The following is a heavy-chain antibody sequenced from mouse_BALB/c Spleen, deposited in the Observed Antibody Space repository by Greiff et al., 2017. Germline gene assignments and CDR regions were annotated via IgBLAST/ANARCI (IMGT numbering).Heavy chain of an antibody. D-gene: IGHD1-1*01. V-gene: IGHV5-4*02. Sequence: EVHLVESGGGLVKPGGSLKLSCAASGFTFSDYYMYWVRQTPEKRLEWVATISDGGSYTYYPDSVKGRFTISRDNAKNNLYLQMSSLKSEDTAMYYCARDITTGRDAMDYWGQGTTVTVSS. CDR1: GFTFSDYY. J-gene: IGHJ4*01. CDR3: ARDITTGRDAMDY. CDR2: ISDGGSYT.